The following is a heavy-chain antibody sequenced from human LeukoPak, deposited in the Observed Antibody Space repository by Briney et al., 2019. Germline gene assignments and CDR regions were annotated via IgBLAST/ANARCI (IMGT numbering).Heavy chain of an antibody. CDR2: VSYDGSNK. CDR3: ATIGDRRTGELYRIDY. V-gene: IGHV3-30-3*01. J-gene: IGHJ4*02. D-gene: IGHD7-27*01. CDR1: GFXFSSYA. Sequence: PGRSLRLSCAASGFXFSSYAIHWVRQAPGKGQEWVAVVSYDGSNKYYADSVKGRFTISRDNSKNTLYLQMNSLRAEDAAVYYCATIGDRRTGELYRIDYWGQGTLVTVSS.